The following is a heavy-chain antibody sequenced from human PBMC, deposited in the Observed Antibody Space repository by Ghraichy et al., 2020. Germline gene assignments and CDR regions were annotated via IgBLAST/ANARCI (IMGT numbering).Heavy chain of an antibody. CDR1: GGSISSYY. Sequence: SETLSLTCTVSGGSISSYYWSWIRQPPGKGLEWIGYIYTSGSTNYNPSLKSRVTISVDTSKNQFSLKLSSVTAADTAVYYCARHDDYGDYGDWGQGTMVTVSS. J-gene: IGHJ3*01. CDR2: IYTSGST. D-gene: IGHD4-17*01. V-gene: IGHV4-4*09. CDR3: ARHDDYGDYGD.